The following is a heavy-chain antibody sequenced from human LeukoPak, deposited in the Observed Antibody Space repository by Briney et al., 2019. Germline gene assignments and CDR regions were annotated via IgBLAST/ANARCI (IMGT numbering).Heavy chain of an antibody. CDR2: INPNSGGT. D-gene: IGHD3-10*01. CDR1: GYTFTGYY. V-gene: IGHV1-2*02. J-gene: IGHJ3*02. CDR3: ARASWFGELSDAFDI. Sequence: GASVKVSCKASGYTFTGYYMHWVRQAPGRGLEWMGWINPNSGGTNYAQKFQGRVTMTRDTSITTAYMELSRLRSDDTAVYYCARASWFGELSDAFDIWGQGTMVTVSS.